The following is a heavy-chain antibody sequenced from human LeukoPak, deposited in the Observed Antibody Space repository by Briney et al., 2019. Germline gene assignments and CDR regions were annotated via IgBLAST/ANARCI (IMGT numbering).Heavy chain of an antibody. Sequence: GEALKISFKGSGFSFPSYWIGWVRQMPGKGLEWMGIIYPGDSDTRYSPSFHGPVTISADKSISTAYLQWSSLMASDTAMYYCARLKDHTLDYWGQGTLVTVSS. CDR1: GFSFPSYW. CDR3: ARLKDHTLDY. CDR2: IYPGDSDT. J-gene: IGHJ4*02. D-gene: IGHD1-14*01. V-gene: IGHV5-51*01.